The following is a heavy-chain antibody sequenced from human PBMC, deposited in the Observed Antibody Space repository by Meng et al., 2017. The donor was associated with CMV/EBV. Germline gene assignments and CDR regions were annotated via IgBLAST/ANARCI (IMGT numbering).Heavy chain of an antibody. Sequence: GESLKISCAASGFTFSSYAMSWVRQAPGKGLEWVSAISGSGGSTYYADSVKGRFTISRDNSKNTLYLQMNSLRAEDTAVYYCAKDRCSSTGCYTDLPYWGQGTLVTVSS. CDR1: GFTFSSYA. J-gene: IGHJ4*02. D-gene: IGHD2-2*02. CDR3: AKDRCSSTGCYTDLPY. CDR2: ISGSGGST. V-gene: IGHV3-23*01.